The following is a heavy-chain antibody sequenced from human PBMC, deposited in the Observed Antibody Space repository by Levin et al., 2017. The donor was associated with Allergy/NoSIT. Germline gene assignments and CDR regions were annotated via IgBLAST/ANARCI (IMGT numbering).Heavy chain of an antibody. D-gene: IGHD2-15*01. CDR2: FYNTGNT. J-gene: IGHJ3*02. CDR1: GGSISSSSYY. V-gene: IGHV4-39*01. CDR3: ARPVEGHCSGGSWRDDAFDI. Sequence: PSETLSLTCTVSGGSISSSSYYWGWIRQPPGKGLEWIGSFYNTGNTHYNPSLRGRVTISVDTSSNPFSLKLRSVTAAATAVYYCARPVEGHCSGGSWRDDAFDIWGQGTMFTVSS.